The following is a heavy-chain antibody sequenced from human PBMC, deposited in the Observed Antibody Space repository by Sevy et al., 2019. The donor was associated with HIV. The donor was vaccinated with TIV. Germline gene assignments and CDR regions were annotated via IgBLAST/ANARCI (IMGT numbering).Heavy chain of an antibody. CDR3: ANAYSGSYSHSYLYALDV. J-gene: IGHJ6*02. Sequence: GGSLRLSCIGSGFSFSYYGIHWVRQSPGKGLDWVALISHDGINEYFADSVKGRFTISRDNSKNTVYLEMNSLRNEDTAIYFCANAYSGSYSHSYLYALDVWGQGTTVTVSS. CDR2: ISHDGINE. CDR1: GFSFSYYG. D-gene: IGHD1-26*01. V-gene: IGHV3-30*18.